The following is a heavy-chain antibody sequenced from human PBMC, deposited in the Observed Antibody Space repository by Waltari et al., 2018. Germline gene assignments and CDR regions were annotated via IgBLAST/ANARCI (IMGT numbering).Heavy chain of an antibody. J-gene: IGHJ4*02. CDR2: INWSGART. D-gene: IGHD6-19*01. Sequence: EVQLVESGGGMVRPGGSLGLSCAPPGFPFTDFGWSWVRQVPGKGLEWVSGINWSGARTSYADSVMGRFTVSRDNAMNSLYLEMSSLRAEDTALYYCVREVFGSGWRESYFFDYWGQGTLVTVSS. CDR1: GFPFTDFG. CDR3: VREVFGSGWRESYFFDY. V-gene: IGHV3-20*04.